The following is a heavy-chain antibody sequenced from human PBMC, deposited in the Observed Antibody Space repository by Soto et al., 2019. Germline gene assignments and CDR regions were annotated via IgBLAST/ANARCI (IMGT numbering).Heavy chain of an antibody. CDR3: ARRDTGGFLRYFDN. Sequence: GASVKVSCKASGFSFSDYFMHWVRQAPGQGLEWMGIINPSGDSRNYAQKFQGRVTITRDTSTSTVYMDLSSLRYEDTAVYYCARRDTGGFLRYFDNWGQGTLVTVSS. D-gene: IGHD2-8*02. CDR2: INPSGDSR. V-gene: IGHV1-46*01. CDR1: GFSFSDYF. J-gene: IGHJ4*02.